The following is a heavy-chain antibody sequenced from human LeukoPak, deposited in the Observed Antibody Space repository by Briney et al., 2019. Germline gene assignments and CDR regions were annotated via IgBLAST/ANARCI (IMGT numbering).Heavy chain of an antibody. V-gene: IGHV4-61*01. CDR1: GGSVSSGSYY. CDR3: AAVSGGAFDI. D-gene: IGHD3-10*01. CDR2: IYYSGST. Sequence: SETLSLTCTVSGGSVSSGSYYWGWIRQPPGKGLEWIGYIYYSGSTNYNPSLKSRVTISVDTSKNQFSLKLSSVTAADTAVYYCAAVSGGAFDIWGQGTMVTVSS. J-gene: IGHJ3*02.